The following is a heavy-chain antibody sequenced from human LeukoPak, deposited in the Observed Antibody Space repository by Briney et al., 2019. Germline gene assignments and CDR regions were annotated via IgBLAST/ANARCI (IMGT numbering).Heavy chain of an antibody. CDR1: GYTFTDYY. V-gene: IGHV1-2*02. Sequence: ASVKVSCKASGYTFTDYYVHWVRQAPGQGLEWMGWINPNSGRTNYAQKFQGRVTMTRDTSISAAYMELSRLRSDDTAMYYCARDAITRGIIDYWGQGTLVTVSS. D-gene: IGHD3-10*01. CDR2: INPNSGRT. J-gene: IGHJ4*02. CDR3: ARDAITRGIIDY.